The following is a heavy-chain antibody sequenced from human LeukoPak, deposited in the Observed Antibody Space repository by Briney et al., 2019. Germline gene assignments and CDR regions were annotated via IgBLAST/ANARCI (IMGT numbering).Heavy chain of an antibody. CDR3: ARKEDAFDI. V-gene: IGHV4-34*01. J-gene: IGHJ3*02. Sequence: SETLSLTCAVYGGSFSGYYWSWIRQPPGKGLEWIGEINHSGSTNYNPSLKSRVTISVDTSKNQFSLKLSSVTAADTAVYYRARKEDAFDIWGQGTMVTVSS. CDR2: INHSGST. CDR1: GGSFSGYY.